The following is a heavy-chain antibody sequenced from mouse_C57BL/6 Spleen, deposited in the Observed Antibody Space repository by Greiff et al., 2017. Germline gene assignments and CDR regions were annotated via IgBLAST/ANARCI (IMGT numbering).Heavy chain of an antibody. V-gene: IGHV1-26*01. CDR2: INPNNGGT. D-gene: IGHD1-3*01. CDR3: ARSELEGFAY. CDR1: GYTFTDYY. J-gene: IGHJ3*01. Sequence: EVQLQQSGPELVKPGASVKISCKASGYTFTDYYMNWVKQSHGKSLEWIGDINPNNGGTSYNQKFKGKATLTVDKSSSTAYMELRSLTSEDSAVYYCARSELEGFAYWGQGTLVTVSA.